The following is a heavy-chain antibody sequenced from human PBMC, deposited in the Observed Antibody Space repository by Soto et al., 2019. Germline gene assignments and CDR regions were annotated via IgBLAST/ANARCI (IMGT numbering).Heavy chain of an antibody. CDR3: ARDGSASVLRFLEWLLGSYFDY. V-gene: IGHV1-3*01. D-gene: IGHD3-3*01. CDR1: GYTFTSYA. Sequence: ASVKVSCKASGYTFTSYAMHRVRQAPGQRLEWMGWINAGNGNTKYSQKFQGRVTITRDTSASTAYMELSSLRSEDTAVYYCARDGSASVLRFLEWLLGSYFDYWGQGTLVTVSS. CDR2: INAGNGNT. J-gene: IGHJ4*02.